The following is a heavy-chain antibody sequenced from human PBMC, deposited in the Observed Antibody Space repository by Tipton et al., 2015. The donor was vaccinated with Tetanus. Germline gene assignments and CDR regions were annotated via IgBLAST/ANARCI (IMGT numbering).Heavy chain of an antibody. J-gene: IGHJ3*02. CDR1: GFTFDDYA. CDR2: ISWNSGSI. Sequence: SLRLSCAASGFTFDDYAMHWVRQAPGKGLEWVSGISWNSGSIGYADSVKGRFTISRDNAKNSLYLQMNSLRAEDTALYYWAKDRRVTAILYAFDIGGQVTMVPASS. D-gene: IGHD2-21*02. V-gene: IGHV3-9*01. CDR3: AKDRRVTAILYAFDI.